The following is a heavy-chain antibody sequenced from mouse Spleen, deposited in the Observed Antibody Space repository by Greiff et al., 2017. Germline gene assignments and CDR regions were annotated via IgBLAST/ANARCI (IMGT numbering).Heavy chain of an antibody. Sequence: EVQVVESGGGLVKLGGSLKLSCAASGFTFSSYAMSWVRQTPEKRLEWVATISSGGGNTYYPDSVKGRFTISRDNAKNTLYLQMSSLKSEDTAMYYCARRGYGNYVFAYWGQWTLVTVSA. D-gene: IGHD2-10*02. V-gene: IGHV5-9-3*01. CDR1: GFTFSSYA. CDR3: ARRGYGNYVFAY. J-gene: IGHJ3*01. CDR2: ISSGGGNT.